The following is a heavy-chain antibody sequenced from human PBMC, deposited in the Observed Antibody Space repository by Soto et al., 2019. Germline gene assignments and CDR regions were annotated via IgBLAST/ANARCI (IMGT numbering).Heavy chain of an antibody. D-gene: IGHD2-8*01. CDR1: GYTFTGYY. CDR2: INPNSGGT. CDR3: TTRPGYCTNGVCFAYGMDV. V-gene: IGHV1-2*02. J-gene: IGHJ6*02. Sequence: ASVKVSCKASGYTFTGYYMHWVRQAPGQGLEWMGWINPNSGGTNYAQKFQGRVTMTRDTSISTAYMELNSLKTEDTAVYYCTTRPGYCTNGVCFAYGMDVWGQGTTVTVSS.